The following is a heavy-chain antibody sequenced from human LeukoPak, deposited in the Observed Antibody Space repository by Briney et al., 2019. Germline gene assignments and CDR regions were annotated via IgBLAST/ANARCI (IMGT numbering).Heavy chain of an antibody. CDR3: ARGLVGATASSYYYYMDV. CDR1: GGSFSGYY. V-gene: IGHV4-59*01. Sequence: SETLSLTCAVYGGSFSGYYWSWIRQPPGKGLEWIGYIYYSGSTNYNPSLKSRVIISVDTSKNQFSLKLSSVTAADTAVYYCARGLVGATASSYYYYMDVWGKGTTVTVSS. D-gene: IGHD1-26*01. J-gene: IGHJ6*03. CDR2: IYYSGST.